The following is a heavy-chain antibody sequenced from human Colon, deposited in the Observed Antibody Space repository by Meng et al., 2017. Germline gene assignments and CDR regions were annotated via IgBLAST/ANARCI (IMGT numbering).Heavy chain of an antibody. CDR2: IYYRGIT. Sequence: APGSGLVAVTHALPLTCSLSLRSCSSGAYYCSCIRQPPGKGLEWIGYIYYRGITYSNASLNSRVTISIDRSKNQFSLKLSSLTAADTAVYYCARDRKHYGERGWFDPWGQGTLVTVSS. D-gene: IGHD4-17*01. V-gene: IGHV4-30-4*01. J-gene: IGHJ5*02. CDR1: LRSCSSGAYY. CDR3: ARDRKHYGERGWFDP.